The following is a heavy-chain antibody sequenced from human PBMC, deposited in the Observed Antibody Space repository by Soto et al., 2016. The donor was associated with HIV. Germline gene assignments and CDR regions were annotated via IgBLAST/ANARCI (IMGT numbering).Heavy chain of an antibody. CDR2: IIPIFGTA. Sequence: QVQLLQSGAEVKKSGASVKISCKASGGTFSSYAISWVRQAPGQGLEWMGGIIPIFGTANYAQKFQGRVTITADESTSTAYMELSSLRSEDTAVYYCARDGGITPDAFDIWGQGTMVTVSS. CDR1: GGTFSSYA. J-gene: IGHJ3*02. D-gene: IGHD3-10*01. CDR3: ARDGGITPDAFDI. V-gene: IGHV1-69*01.